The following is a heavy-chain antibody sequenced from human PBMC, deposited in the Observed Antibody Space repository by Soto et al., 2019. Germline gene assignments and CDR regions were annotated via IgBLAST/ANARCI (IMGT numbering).Heavy chain of an antibody. CDR1: CGSFSGYY. Sequence: SETLSLPCVVYCGSFSGYYWSWIRQPPGKGLEWIGEINHSGSTNYNPSLKSRVTISVDTSKNQFSLKLRSVTAADTAVYYCARGGYSYGYGMDVWGQGTTVTVSS. CDR3: ARGGYSYGYGMDV. D-gene: IGHD5-18*01. CDR2: INHSGST. V-gene: IGHV4-34*01. J-gene: IGHJ6*02.